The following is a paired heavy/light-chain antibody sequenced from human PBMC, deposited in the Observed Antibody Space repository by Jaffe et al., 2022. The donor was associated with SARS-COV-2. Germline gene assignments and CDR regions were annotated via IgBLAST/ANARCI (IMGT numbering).Light chain of an antibody. V-gene: IGLV2-8*01. CDR3: SSYAGTIIFYV. Sequence: QSALTQPPSASGSPGQSVTISCTGTSGDVGAYDYVSWYQQRPGEAPKLMIYEVNKRPSGVPDRFSGSKSGNTASLTVSGLQAEDEADYYCSSYAGTIIFYVFGTGTKVTVL. J-gene: IGLJ1*01. CDR2: EVN. CDR1: SGDVGAYDY.
Heavy chain of an antibody. D-gene: IGHD2-2*01. CDR2: IKGDGSST. CDR1: GFTLSDYW. Sequence: EVQLVESGGGLVQPGGSLRLSCAASGFTLSDYWMHWARQAPGKGLVWVSHIKGDGSSTGYADSVKGRFTISRDNAKNTLYLQMNSLRAEDTAVYYCGRGGVTASLDYWGQGTLATVSS. CDR3: GRGGVTASLDY. J-gene: IGHJ4*02. V-gene: IGHV3-74*01.